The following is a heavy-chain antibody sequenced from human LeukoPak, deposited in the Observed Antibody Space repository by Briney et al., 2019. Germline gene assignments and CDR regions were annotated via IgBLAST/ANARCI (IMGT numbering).Heavy chain of an antibody. CDR3: AREGGGDDL. J-gene: IGHJ5*02. Sequence: SQTLSLTCAVSGGSISSGGYSWSWIRQPPGKGLEWIGYIYHSGSTYYNPSLKSRVTISVDRSKNQFSLKLSSVTAADTAVYYCAREGGGDDLWGQGILVTVSS. CDR2: IYHSGST. D-gene: IGHD2-21*01. CDR1: GGSISSGGYS. V-gene: IGHV4-30-2*01.